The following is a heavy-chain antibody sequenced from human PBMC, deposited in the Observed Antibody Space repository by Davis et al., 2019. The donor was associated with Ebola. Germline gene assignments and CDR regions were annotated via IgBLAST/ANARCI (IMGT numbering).Heavy chain of an antibody. CDR2: INHRGSP. Sequence: MPSETLSLTCAVYGGSFSGYYWSWIRQPPGKGLEWIGEINHRGSPNYNPSLKSRVTISVETSKNQFSLKLSSVTAADTAVYYCARWRYCTNGVCYRSSWFDPWGQGTLVTVSS. CDR3: ARWRYCTNGVCYRSSWFDP. CDR1: GGSFSGYY. V-gene: IGHV4-34*01. J-gene: IGHJ5*02. D-gene: IGHD2-8*01.